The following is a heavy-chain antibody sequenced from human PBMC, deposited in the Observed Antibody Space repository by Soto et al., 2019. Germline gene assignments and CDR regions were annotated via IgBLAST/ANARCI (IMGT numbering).Heavy chain of an antibody. CDR2: ISYDGDYK. CDR3: AKSVKDSSGYSAS. V-gene: IGHV3-30*18. J-gene: IGHJ5*02. D-gene: IGHD3-22*01. CDR1: GFTFTAYG. Sequence: QVQLVESGGGVVQPGRSLRLSCAASGFTFTAYGMNWVRQAPGKGLEWVSIISYDGDYKYYADSVKGRFTVSRDTSKNTVYLQINSLRREDTAVYYCAKSVKDSSGYSASWGQGTLVTVSS.